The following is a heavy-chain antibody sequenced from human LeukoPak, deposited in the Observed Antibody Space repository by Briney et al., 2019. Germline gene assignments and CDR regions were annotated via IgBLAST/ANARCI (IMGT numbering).Heavy chain of an antibody. CDR3: AGGYYDSSALHDYYYGMDV. CDR2: IKQDGSEQ. CDR1: GFTFSGYW. V-gene: IGHV3-7*04. D-gene: IGHD3-22*01. Sequence: GGSLRLSCAGSGFTFSGYWMNWVRQIPGKGLEWVAIIKQDGSEQFYVDSVKGRFTISRDNAKSSLYLQMNSLRDEDTAVYYCAGGYYDSSALHDYYYGMDVWGQGTTVTVSS. J-gene: IGHJ6*02.